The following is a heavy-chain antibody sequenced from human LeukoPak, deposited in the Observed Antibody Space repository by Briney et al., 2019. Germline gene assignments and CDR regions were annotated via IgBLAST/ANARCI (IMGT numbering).Heavy chain of an antibody. Sequence: PGGTLRLSCAASGFTFSSYAMSWVRQAPGKGLEWVSLISGSCDSTYYADSARGRFAISRDNSKNTLYLQMNSLRAEDTAIYYCAKGIGLANDAFDIWGQGTMVTVSS. CDR2: ISGSCDST. CDR1: GFTFSSYA. CDR3: AKGIGLANDAFDI. V-gene: IGHV3-23*01. D-gene: IGHD1-26*01. J-gene: IGHJ3*02.